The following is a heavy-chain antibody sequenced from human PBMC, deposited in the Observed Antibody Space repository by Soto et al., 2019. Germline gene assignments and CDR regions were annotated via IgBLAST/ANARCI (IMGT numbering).Heavy chain of an antibody. CDR2: ISYDGSNK. V-gene: IGHV3-30-3*01. D-gene: IGHD3-22*01. CDR1: GFTFSSYA. J-gene: IGHJ4*02. CDR3: ARALSDSSGYYYDY. Sequence: GSLRLSCAASGFTFSSYAMHWVRQAPGKGLEWVAVISYDGSNKYYADSVKGRFTISRDNSKNTLYLQMNSLRAEDTAVYYCARALSDSSGYYYDYWGQGTLVTVSS.